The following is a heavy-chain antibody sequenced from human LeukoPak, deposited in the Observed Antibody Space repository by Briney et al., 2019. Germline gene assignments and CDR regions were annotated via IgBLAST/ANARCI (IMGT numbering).Heavy chain of an antibody. V-gene: IGHV3-21*01. CDR3: ARVNRSDSSGYYYYYYYMDV. Sequence: GGSLRLSCAASGFTFSSYSMNWVRQAPGKGLEWVSSISSSSSYIYYADSVKGRFTISRDNAKNSLYLQMNSLRAEDTAVYYCARVNRSDSSGYYYYYYYMDVWGKGTTVTVSS. CDR1: GFTFSSYS. D-gene: IGHD3-22*01. CDR2: ISSSSSYI. J-gene: IGHJ6*03.